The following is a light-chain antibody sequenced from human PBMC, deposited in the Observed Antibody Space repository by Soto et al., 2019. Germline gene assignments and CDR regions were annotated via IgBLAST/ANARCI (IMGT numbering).Light chain of an antibody. CDR3: CSYAGRYSWV. Sequence: QSVLTQPRSVSGSPGQSVTISCTGTSSDVGGYRYVSWYQQHPGKAPKLIIYDVSKRPSGVPDRFSGSKSGNTASLTISGLQADDEAIYYCCSYAGRYSWVFGGGTKLTVL. J-gene: IGLJ3*02. V-gene: IGLV2-11*01. CDR1: SSDVGGYRY. CDR2: DVS.